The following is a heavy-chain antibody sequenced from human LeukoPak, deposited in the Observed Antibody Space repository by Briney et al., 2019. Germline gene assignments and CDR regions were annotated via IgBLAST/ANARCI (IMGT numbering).Heavy chain of an antibody. CDR3: ARGIVPEYFQH. D-gene: IGHD3-22*01. J-gene: IGHJ1*01. CDR2: INHSGST. CDR1: GGSFSGYY. V-gene: IGHV4-34*01. Sequence: SSETLSLTCAVYGGSFSGYYWSWIRQPPGKGLEWIGEINHSGSTNYNPSLKSRVTISVDTSKNQFSLKLSSVTAADTAVYYCARGIVPEYFQHWGQGTLVTVSS.